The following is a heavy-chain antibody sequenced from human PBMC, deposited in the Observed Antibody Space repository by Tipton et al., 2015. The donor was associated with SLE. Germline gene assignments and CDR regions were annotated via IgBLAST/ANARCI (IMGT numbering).Heavy chain of an antibody. J-gene: IGHJ4*02. CDR1: GGSISSYY. V-gene: IGHV4-59*01. Sequence: TLSLTCTVSGGSISSYYWSWVRQLPGKGLEWIGYVYDIEFTNYNPSLKSRVTISLDTSKNQFSLKLSSVTAADTAVYYCARGGTYHDSSGNIDYWGQGTLVTASS. CDR2: VYDIEFT. CDR3: ARGGTYHDSSGNIDY. D-gene: IGHD3-22*01.